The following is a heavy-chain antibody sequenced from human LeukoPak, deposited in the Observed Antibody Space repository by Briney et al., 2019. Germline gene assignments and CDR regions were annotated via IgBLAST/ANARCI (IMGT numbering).Heavy chain of an antibody. V-gene: IGHV3-23*01. J-gene: IGHJ3*02. D-gene: IGHD6-13*01. CDR2: ISGSGGST. Sequence: GGSLRLSCAASGFTFSSYAMSWVRQAPGKGLEWVSAISGSGGSTYYADSVKGRFTISRDNSKNTLYLQMNSLRAEDTAVYYCAKAESSSSWYRGAFDIWGQGTMVTVSS. CDR1: GFTFSSYA. CDR3: AKAESSSSWYRGAFDI.